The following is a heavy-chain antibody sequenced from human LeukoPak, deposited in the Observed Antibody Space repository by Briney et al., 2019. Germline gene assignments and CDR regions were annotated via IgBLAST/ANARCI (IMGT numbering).Heavy chain of an antibody. J-gene: IGHJ4*02. Sequence: GGSLRLSCAASGFTFSSYEMNWGRQAPGKGLEWVSYISSSGSTIYYADSVKGRFTISRDNAKNSLYLQMNSLRAEDTALYYCARDWHYGGANDYWGQGTLVTVSS. D-gene: IGHD4-23*01. V-gene: IGHV3-48*03. CDR3: ARDWHYGGANDY. CDR1: GFTFSSYE. CDR2: ISSSGSTI.